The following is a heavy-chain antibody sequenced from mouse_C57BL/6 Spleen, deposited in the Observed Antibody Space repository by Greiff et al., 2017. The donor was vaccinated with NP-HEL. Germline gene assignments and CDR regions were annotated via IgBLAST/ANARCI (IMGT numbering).Heavy chain of an antibody. CDR2: ISSGGSYT. CDR1: GFTFSSYG. V-gene: IGHV5-6*01. Sequence: EVQLMESGGDLVKPGGSLKLSCAASGFTFSSYGMSWVRQTPDKRLEWVATISSGGSYTYYPDSVKGRFTISRDNAKNTLYLQMSSLKSEDTAMYYCASYGSSYFCAYRGQGTLVTVS. J-gene: IGHJ3*01. CDR3: ASYGSSYFCAY. D-gene: IGHD1-1*01.